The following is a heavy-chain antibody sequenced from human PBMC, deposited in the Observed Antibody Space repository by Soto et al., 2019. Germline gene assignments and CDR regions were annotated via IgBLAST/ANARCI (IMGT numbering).Heavy chain of an antibody. CDR2: INAGNGNT. CDR1: GYTFTSYA. V-gene: IGHV1-3*05. J-gene: IGHJ4*02. Sequence: QVQLVQSGAEEKKPGASVKVSCKASGYTFTSYAMHWVRQAPGQRLEWMGWINAGNGNTKYSQKFQGRVTITRDTSASTAYMELSSLRSKDTAVYYCASSIAVAGTTPMGYWGQGTLVTVSS. D-gene: IGHD6-19*01. CDR3: ASSIAVAGTTPMGY.